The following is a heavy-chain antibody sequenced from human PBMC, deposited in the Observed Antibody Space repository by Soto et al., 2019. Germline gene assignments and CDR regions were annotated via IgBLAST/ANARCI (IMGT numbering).Heavy chain of an antibody. D-gene: IGHD6-6*01. Sequence: QMQLVQSGPEVKKHGTSVKVSCKASGFTFTSSAVQWVRQARGQRLEWIGWIVVGSGNTNYAQKFQERVTITRDMSTSTAYMELSSLRSEDTSVYYCAAEGYSSSPAYYYYGMDVWGQGTTVTVSS. CDR1: GFTFTSSA. CDR3: AAEGYSSSPAYYYYGMDV. V-gene: IGHV1-58*01. J-gene: IGHJ6*02. CDR2: IVVGSGNT.